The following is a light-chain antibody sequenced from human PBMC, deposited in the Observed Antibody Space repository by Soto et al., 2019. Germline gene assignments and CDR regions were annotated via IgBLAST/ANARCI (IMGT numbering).Light chain of an antibody. CDR2: EVS. CDR1: SSDVGRYNY. V-gene: IGLV2-14*01. J-gene: IGLJ1*01. Sequence: QSALTQPASVSGSPGQSITISCTGTSSDVGRYNYVSWYQQHPGKAPKLMIYEVSNRPSGVSDRFSGSKPGNTASLTISGLQTEDEADYYCSSYTSGSTYVFGTGTKLTVL. CDR3: SSYTSGSTYV.